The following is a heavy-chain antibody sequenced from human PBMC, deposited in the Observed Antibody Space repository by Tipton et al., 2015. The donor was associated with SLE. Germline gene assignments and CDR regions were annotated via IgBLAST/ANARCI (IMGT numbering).Heavy chain of an antibody. CDR1: GFSFSTYW. D-gene: IGHD1-26*01. CDR3: VRDSGTYGRGWFDP. J-gene: IGHJ5*02. V-gene: IGHV3-7*03. CDR2: IKEDGSGK. Sequence: SLRLSCAASGFSFSTYWMSWVRQAPGKGLEWVANIKEDGSGKYYEDSVKGRFTISRDNAKNSLHLQMTSLRVEDTGVYYCVRDSGTYGRGWFDPWGQGTLVSVSS.